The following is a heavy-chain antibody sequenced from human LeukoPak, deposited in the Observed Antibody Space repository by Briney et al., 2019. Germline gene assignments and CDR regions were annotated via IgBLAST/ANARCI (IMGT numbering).Heavy chain of an antibody. CDR2: IYYSGST. J-gene: IGHJ4*02. CDR3: ARDHATYGSGSPSYFDY. Sequence: SETLSLTCTVSGGSISSSSYYWGWIRQPQGQGLEWFVSIYYSGSTYYNPSLKSRVTISVDTSKHQFSLKLSSVTAADTAVYYCARDHATYGSGSPSYFDYWGQGTLVTVSS. D-gene: IGHD3-10*01. CDR1: GGSISSSSYY. V-gene: IGHV4-39*07.